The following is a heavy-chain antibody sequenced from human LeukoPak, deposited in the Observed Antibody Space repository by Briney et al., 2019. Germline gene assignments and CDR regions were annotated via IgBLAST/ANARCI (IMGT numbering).Heavy chain of an antibody. CDR2: ISWNSGSI. D-gene: IGHD1-26*01. V-gene: IGHV3-9*03. CDR3: ARGGSYLSAFDI. J-gene: IGHJ3*02. CDR1: GFTFSNYG. Sequence: GGSLRLSCAASGFTFSNYGMHWVRQAPGKGLEWVSGISWNSGSIGYADSVKGRFTISRDNAKNSLYLQMNSLRAEDMALYYCARGGSYLSAFDIWGQGTMVTVSS.